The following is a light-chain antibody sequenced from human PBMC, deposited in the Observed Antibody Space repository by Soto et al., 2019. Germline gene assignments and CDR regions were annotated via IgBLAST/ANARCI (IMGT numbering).Light chain of an antibody. J-gene: IGLJ1*01. CDR2: GVT. Sequence: QSALAQPASVSGSPGQSITISCTGTSSDVGAYNYVSWYQQYPGKAPKLMIYGVTNRPSGVPNRFSGSKTGNTASLTISGLQAEDEADYYCFSHRVGDYHVFGNGTKVTV. CDR1: SSDVGAYNY. V-gene: IGLV2-14*01. CDR3: FSHRVGDYHV.